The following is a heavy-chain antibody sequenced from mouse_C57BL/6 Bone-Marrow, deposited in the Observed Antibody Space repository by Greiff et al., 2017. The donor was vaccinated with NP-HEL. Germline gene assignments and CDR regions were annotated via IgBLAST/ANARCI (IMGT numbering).Heavy chain of an antibody. CDR3: TRFSYGHFDD. CDR1: GYTFTDYE. D-gene: IGHD2-12*01. Sequence: VQLQQSGAELVRPGASVTLSCKASGYTFTDYEMHWVKQTPVHGLEWIGAIDPETGGTAYNQKFKGKAILTADKSSSTAYMQLRSLTSEDSAVYYCTRFSYGHFDDWGKGTTLTVSS. CDR2: IDPETGGT. J-gene: IGHJ2*01. V-gene: IGHV1-15*01.